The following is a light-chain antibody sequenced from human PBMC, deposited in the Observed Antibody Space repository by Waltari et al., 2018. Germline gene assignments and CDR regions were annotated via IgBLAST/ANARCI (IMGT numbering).Light chain of an antibody. CDR2: GAS. V-gene: IGKV3-20*01. CDR1: PTVSTTY. CDR3: QQYDISPLT. Sequence: EIVFTQSPGIPSLSPGERETLSCRASPTVSTTYLAWYQQKPGPAPTLLIYGASSRATGIPDRFSGSGSGTDFSLTISSLEPEDFAVYYCQQYDISPLTFGGGTKVEIK. J-gene: IGKJ4*01.